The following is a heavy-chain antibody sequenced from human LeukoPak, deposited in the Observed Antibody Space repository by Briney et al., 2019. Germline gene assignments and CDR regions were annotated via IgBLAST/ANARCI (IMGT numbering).Heavy chain of an antibody. CDR3: ARGGYYDFWSGYSSRSSNDY. D-gene: IGHD3-3*01. J-gene: IGHJ4*02. CDR1: GGTFSSYA. Sequence: SVKVSCKASGGTFSSYAISWVRQAPGQGLEWMGGIIPIFGTANYAQKFQGRVTITADESTSTAYMELSSLRSEDTAVYYCARGGYYDFWSGYSSRSSNDYWGQGTLVTVSS. CDR2: IIPIFGTA. V-gene: IGHV1-69*01.